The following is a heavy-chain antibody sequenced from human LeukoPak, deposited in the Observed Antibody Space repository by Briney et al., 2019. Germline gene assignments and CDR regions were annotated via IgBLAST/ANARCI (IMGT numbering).Heavy chain of an antibody. CDR2: INPSGGST. J-gene: IGHJ4*02. V-gene: IGHV1-46*01. Sequence: ASVTVSCKASGYTFTSYYMHWVRQAPGQGLEWMGVINPSGGSTSYAQKFQGRVTMTRDTSTNTVYMELSSLRSEDTAVYFCARATLSDYYFNYWGQGTLVTVSS. CDR3: ARATLSDYYFNY. CDR1: GYTFTSYY.